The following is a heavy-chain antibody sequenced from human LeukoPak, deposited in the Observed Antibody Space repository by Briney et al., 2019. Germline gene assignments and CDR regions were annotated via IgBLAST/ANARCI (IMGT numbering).Heavy chain of an antibody. CDR3: ARGGWHSDPNFDY. J-gene: IGHJ4*02. V-gene: IGHV4-39*01. CDR1: GGSISSSSYY. CDR2: IYYSGST. Sequence: SETLSLTCNVSGGSISSSSYYWGWIRQPPGKGLEWIGSIYYSGSTYYNPSLKSRVTISVDTSKNQFSLKLSSVTAADTAVYYCARGGWHSDPNFDYWGQGTLVTVSS. D-gene: IGHD6-19*01.